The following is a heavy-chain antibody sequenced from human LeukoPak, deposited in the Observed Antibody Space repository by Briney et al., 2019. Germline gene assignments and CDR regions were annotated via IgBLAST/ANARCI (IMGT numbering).Heavy chain of an antibody. CDR3: ARGWKYYFDY. Sequence: GGSLRLSCAASGFTFSSYEMNWVRQAPGKGLEWVSYISSSGSTIYYADSVKGRFTIPRDNAKNSLYLQMNSLRAEDTAVYYCARGWKYYFDYWGQGTLVTVSS. J-gene: IGHJ4*02. CDR2: ISSSGSTI. D-gene: IGHD1-1*01. V-gene: IGHV3-48*03. CDR1: GFTFSSYE.